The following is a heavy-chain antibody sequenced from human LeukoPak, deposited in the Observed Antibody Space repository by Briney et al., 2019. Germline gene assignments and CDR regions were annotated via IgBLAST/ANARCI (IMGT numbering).Heavy chain of an antibody. Sequence: QPGGSLRLSCAASGFTFSSYAMSWVRQAPGKGLEWVSAISGSGGSTYYADSVKGRFTISRDNSKNTVYLQMDSLRAEDTAVYYCARSYTHYDFWSGYTYQNYFDPWGQGTLVTVSS. V-gene: IGHV3-23*01. CDR2: ISGSGGST. CDR1: GFTFSSYA. CDR3: ARSYTHYDFWSGYTYQNYFDP. D-gene: IGHD3-3*01. J-gene: IGHJ5*02.